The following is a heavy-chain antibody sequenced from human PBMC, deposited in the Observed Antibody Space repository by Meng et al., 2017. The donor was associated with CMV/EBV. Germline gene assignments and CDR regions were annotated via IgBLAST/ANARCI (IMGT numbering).Heavy chain of an antibody. CDR3: ARLYDFWSGYPPRFFAY. CDR1: VRSNW. J-gene: IGHJ4*02. Sequence: VRSNWTRCAPQITCKGLECMWIIYPCVSDTTYSPSFQGPFTISADKSISTAYLQWSSLKASYTAMYYCARLYDFWSGYPPRFFAYWGQGTLVTVSS. CDR2: IYPCVSDT. V-gene: IGHV5-51*01. D-gene: IGHD3-3*01.